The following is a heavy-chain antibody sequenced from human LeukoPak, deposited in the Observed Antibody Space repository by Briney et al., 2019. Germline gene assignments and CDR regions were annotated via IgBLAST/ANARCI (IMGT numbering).Heavy chain of an antibody. Sequence: SETLSLACAVSGYSLGKNYYWGWIRQPPGKGLEWIGRIYGTGSTSYNPSLMNRVTMSVDTSKNHFSLKLTSVTAADTAVYYCARYDSRGSASTRFDYWGQGILVTISS. J-gene: IGHJ4*02. V-gene: IGHV4-38-2*01. D-gene: IGHD3-16*01. CDR1: GYSLGKNYY. CDR2: IYGTGST. CDR3: ARYDSRGSASTRFDY.